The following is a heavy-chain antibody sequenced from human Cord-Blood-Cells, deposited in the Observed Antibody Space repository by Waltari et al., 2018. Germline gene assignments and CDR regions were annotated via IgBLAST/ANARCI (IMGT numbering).Heavy chain of an antibody. V-gene: IGHV3-21*01. CDR1: GFAFRSYS. J-gene: IGHJ4*02. CDR2: MSSSSSYI. D-gene: IGHD6-13*01. Sequence: EVQLVVSGGGPAKRGGSLGLSCAACGFAFRSYSQNWVRQAPGKGLETVSSMSSSSSYIYDADSVNGGFTISRDNAKNSLYLQMNSLRAEDTAVYYCARDPYSSSWYYFDYWGQGTLVTVSS. CDR3: ARDPYSSSWYYFDY.